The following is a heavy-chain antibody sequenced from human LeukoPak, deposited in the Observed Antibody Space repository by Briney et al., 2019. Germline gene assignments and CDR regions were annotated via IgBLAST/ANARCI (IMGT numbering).Heavy chain of an antibody. CDR2: IYYSGTT. CDR1: GGSLSHYH. V-gene: IGHV4-59*01. D-gene: IGHD4-17*01. J-gene: IGHJ6*02. Sequence: SETLSLTCTVSGGSLSHYHWSWLRQSPAKGLEWIGYIYYSGTTNYNPSLKSRVTISVDTSRNQFSLQLRSVTAADTAVYYCAREDPQTTVPEGMDVWGQGTTVIVSS. CDR3: AREDPQTTVPEGMDV.